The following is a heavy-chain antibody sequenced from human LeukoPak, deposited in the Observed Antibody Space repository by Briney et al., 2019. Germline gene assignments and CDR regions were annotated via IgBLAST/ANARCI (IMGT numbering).Heavy chain of an antibody. CDR1: GFTVSVNY. J-gene: IGHJ4*02. CDR2: IYSGGST. V-gene: IGHV3-53*01. D-gene: IGHD4/OR15-4a*01. CDR3: ARRAGAYSHPYDY. Sequence: GGSLRLSCTASGFTVSVNYMSWVRQAPGKGLDWVSVIYSGGSTYYADSVKGRFTISRDNSKNTLYLQMNSLRAEDTAVYYCARRAGAYSHPYDYWGQGTLVTVSS.